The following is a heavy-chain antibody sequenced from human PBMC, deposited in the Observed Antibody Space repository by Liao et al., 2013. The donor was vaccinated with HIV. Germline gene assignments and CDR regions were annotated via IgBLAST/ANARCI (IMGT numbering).Heavy chain of an antibody. V-gene: IGHV4-34*01. D-gene: IGHD3-22*01. CDR3: ARLSYGYDSSGYHGRGFWYFDL. CDR2: INHSGKT. Sequence: QVQLQQWGAGLLKPSETLSLTCAVYDGSFSGYYWSWIRQSPGKGLEWIGEINHSGKTNYNPSLKSRVTISVDTSKNQFSLKLSSVTAADTAVYYCARLSYGYDSSGYHGRGFWYFDLWGRGTLVTVSS. J-gene: IGHJ2*01. CDR1: DGSFSGYY.